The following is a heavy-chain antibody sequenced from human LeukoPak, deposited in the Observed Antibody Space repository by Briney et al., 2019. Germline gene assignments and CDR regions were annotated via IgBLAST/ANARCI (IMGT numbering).Heavy chain of an antibody. CDR3: ASVGYCSSTSCSYYYYYMDV. D-gene: IGHD2-2*01. CDR2: INTDGSST. Sequence: GGSLRLSCAASGFTFSSYWMHWVRQAPGKGLVWVSRINTDGSSTSYADSVKGRFTISRDNAKNTLYLQMNSLRAEDTAVYYCASVGYCSSTSCSYYYYYMDVWGKGTTVTVSS. J-gene: IGHJ6*03. CDR1: GFTFSSYW. V-gene: IGHV3-74*01.